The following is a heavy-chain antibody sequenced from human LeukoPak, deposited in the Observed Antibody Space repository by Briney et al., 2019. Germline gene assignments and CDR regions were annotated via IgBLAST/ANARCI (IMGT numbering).Heavy chain of an antibody. J-gene: IGHJ4*02. CDR2: ISGSGGST. V-gene: IGHV3-23*01. D-gene: IGHD5-24*01. CDR3: AKDSPPGKLETGQCLVSEPYYFDY. Sequence: GGPLRLFCAASGFTFSSYAMSWVRQAPGKGLEWVSAISGSGGSTYYADSVKGRFTISRDHSKNTLYLHMNSLRAENTAVYYCAKDSPPGKLETGQCLVSEPYYFDYWGQGTLVTVSS. CDR1: GFTFSSYA.